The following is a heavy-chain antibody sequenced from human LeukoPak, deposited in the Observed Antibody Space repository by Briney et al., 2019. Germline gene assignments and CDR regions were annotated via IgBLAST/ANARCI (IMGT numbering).Heavy chain of an antibody. CDR2: IYGGGST. CDR3: ARAQFYHDSSTYGPDY. D-gene: IGHD3-22*01. J-gene: IGHJ4*02. Sequence: GGSLRLSCAASGFTVSSNYMSWVRQAPGKGLEWVSVIYGGGSTYYADSVKGRFSISRDTSKNAVYLQMNSLRAEDTAAYYCARAQFYHDSSTYGPDYWGQGTLVTVSS. V-gene: IGHV3-53*01. CDR1: GFTVSSNY.